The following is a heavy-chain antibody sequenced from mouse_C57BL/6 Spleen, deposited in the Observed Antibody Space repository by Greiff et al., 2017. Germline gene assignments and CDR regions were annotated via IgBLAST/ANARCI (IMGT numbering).Heavy chain of an antibody. CDR2: IDPEDGET. J-gene: IGHJ2*01. V-gene: IGHV14-2*01. CDR1: GYNITDYY. D-gene: IGHD1-1*01. Sequence: EVQLQQSGAELVKPGASVKLSCTASGYNITDYYMHWVKQRTEQGLEWIGRIDPEDGETKYAPKFQGKATITADKSSNTAYLQLSSLTSEDTAVYYCSRYRSSYNYLDYWGQGTTLTVSS. CDR3: SRYRSSYNYLDY.